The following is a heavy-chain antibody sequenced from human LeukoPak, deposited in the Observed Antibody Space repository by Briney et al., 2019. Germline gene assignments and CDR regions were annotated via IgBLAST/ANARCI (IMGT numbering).Heavy chain of an antibody. V-gene: IGHV1-18*01. J-gene: IGHJ4*02. CDR2: ISAYNGNT. CDR3: ARDYRLGFSGSSGYFPFDY. D-gene: IGHD3-22*01. Sequence: ASVKVSCKASGYTFTSYGISWVRQAPGQGLEWMGWISAYNGNTNYAQKLQGRVTMTTDTSTSTAYMELRSLRSDDTAVYYCARDYRLGFSGSSGYFPFDYWGQGTLVTVSS. CDR1: GYTFTSYG.